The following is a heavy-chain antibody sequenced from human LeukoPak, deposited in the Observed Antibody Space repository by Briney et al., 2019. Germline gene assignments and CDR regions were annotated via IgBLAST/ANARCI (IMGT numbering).Heavy chain of an antibody. J-gene: IGHJ4*02. CDR3: ARGLDSGYANPFDY. CDR1: GFTFSSYG. V-gene: IGHV3-30*03. CDR2: ISYDGSNK. Sequence: GRSLRLSCAVSGFTFSSYGMHWVRQAPGKGLEWVAVISYDGSNKYYADSVKGRFTISRDNSKNTLYLQMNSLRAEDTAVYYCARGLDSGYANPFDYWGQGTLVTVSS. D-gene: IGHD5-12*01.